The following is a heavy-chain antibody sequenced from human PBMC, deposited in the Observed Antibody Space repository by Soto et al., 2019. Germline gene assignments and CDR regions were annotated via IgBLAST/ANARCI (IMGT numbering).Heavy chain of an antibody. D-gene: IGHD1-26*01. CDR2: ISAYNGNT. V-gene: IGHV1-18*01. CDR1: GYTFTSYG. J-gene: IGHJ6*02. CDR3: AREYSGKYYYYYYGMDV. Sequence: ASVKVSCKASGYTFTSYGISWVRQAPGQGLEWMGWISAYNGNTNYAQKLQGRVTMTTDTSTSTAYMELRSLRSEDTAVYYCAREYSGKYYYYYYGMDVWGQGTTVTVSS.